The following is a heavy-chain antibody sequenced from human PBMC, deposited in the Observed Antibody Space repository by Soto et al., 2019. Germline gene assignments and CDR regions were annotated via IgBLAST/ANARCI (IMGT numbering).Heavy chain of an antibody. CDR1: GGSFSGYY. J-gene: IGHJ4*02. CDR2: INHSGST. D-gene: IGHD3-3*01. V-gene: IGHV4-34*01. CDR3: ARGDYYDFWSGYYAGGFDY. Sequence: QVQLQQWGAGLLKPSETLSLTCAVYGGSFSGYYWSWIRQPPGKGLEWIGEINHSGSTNYNPSLKSRVTRSVDTSKNQFSLKLSSVTAEDTAVYYCARGDYYDFWSGYYAGGFDYWGQGTLVTVSS.